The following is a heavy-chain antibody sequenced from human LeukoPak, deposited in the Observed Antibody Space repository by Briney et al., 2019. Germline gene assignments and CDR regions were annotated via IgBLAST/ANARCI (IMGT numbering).Heavy chain of an antibody. Sequence: SETVSLTCAVSGGSISSGGYSWSWIRQPPGKGLEWIGYIYHSGSTYYNPSLKSRVTISVDRSKNQFSLKLSSVTAADTAVYYCASMSHYYYGSGTGGDFGYYFDYWGQGTLVTVSS. CDR1: GGSISSGGYS. V-gene: IGHV4-30-2*01. CDR3: ASMSHYYYGSGTGGDFGYYFDY. CDR2: IYHSGST. J-gene: IGHJ4*02. D-gene: IGHD3-10*01.